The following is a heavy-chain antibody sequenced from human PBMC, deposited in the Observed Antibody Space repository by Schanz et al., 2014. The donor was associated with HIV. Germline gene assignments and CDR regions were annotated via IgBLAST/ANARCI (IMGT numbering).Heavy chain of an antibody. D-gene: IGHD1-26*01. Sequence: QVQLQQWGAGLLKPSETLSLTCAVYGGSFSGYYWSWIRQSPGKGLEWIGEINHSGSTNYNPSLKSRVTISVDTSRRQFSLKVNSVTAADTALYFCARVRSGSTAGYFDLWGRGTPVTVSS. V-gene: IGHV4-34*01. CDR1: GGSFSGYY. CDR2: INHSGST. CDR3: ARVRSGSTAGYFDL. J-gene: IGHJ2*01.